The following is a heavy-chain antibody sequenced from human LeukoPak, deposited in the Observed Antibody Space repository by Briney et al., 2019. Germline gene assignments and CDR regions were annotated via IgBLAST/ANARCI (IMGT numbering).Heavy chain of an antibody. CDR1: GYTFTSYG. Sequence: ASVKVSCKASGYTFTSYGISWVRQAPGQGLEWMGWINPNSGGTNYTQNFQGRVTITRDTSITTAYMELSRLTSDDTALYYCARDQGYGSGGYSFDYWGQGTRVTVSS. J-gene: IGHJ4*02. CDR3: ARDQGYGSGGYSFDY. CDR2: INPNSGGT. V-gene: IGHV1-2*02. D-gene: IGHD3-10*01.